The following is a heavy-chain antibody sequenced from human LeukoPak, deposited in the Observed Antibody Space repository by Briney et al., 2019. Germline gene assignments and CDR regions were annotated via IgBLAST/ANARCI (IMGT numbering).Heavy chain of an antibody. CDR2: IRYDGSKS. CDR3: ARDQEGSGSYYTFDY. CDR1: GFTFNSYG. Sequence: GGSLRLSCAASGFTFNSYGMHWVRQAPGKGLEWVAFIRYDGSKSYFADSVKGRFALSRDNSKNTLYLQMNSLRAEDTAVYYCARDQEGSGSYYTFDYWGQGTLVTVSS. J-gene: IGHJ4*02. D-gene: IGHD3-10*01. V-gene: IGHV3-30*02.